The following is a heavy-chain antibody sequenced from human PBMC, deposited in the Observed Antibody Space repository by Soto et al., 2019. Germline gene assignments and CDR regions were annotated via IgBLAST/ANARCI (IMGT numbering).Heavy chain of an antibody. CDR2: ISYDGSNK. CDR1: GFTFSSYC. Sequence: QVQLVESGGGVVQPGRSLRLSCAASGFTFSSYCMHWVRQAPGKGLEWVAVISYDGSNKYYADSVKGPFTISRDNSKNTLYLQMNSLRAEDTAVYYCAKEGYYDSSGYYLPVYFDYWGQGTLVTVSS. J-gene: IGHJ4*02. D-gene: IGHD3-22*01. V-gene: IGHV3-30*18. CDR3: AKEGYYDSSGYYLPVYFDY.